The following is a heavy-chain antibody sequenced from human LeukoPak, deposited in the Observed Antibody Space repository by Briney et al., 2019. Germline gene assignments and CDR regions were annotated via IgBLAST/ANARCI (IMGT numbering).Heavy chain of an antibody. CDR1: GGSISSYY. CDR2: IYYSGST. D-gene: IGHD2-2*01. CDR3: ARQKRGIVVVPAADRRYYYYGMDV. J-gene: IGHJ6*02. Sequence: SETLSLTCTVSGGSISSYYWSWIRQPPGKGPEWIGYIYYSGSTNYNPSLKSRVTISVDTSKNQFSLKLSPVTAADTAVYYCARQKRGIVVVPAADRRYYYYGMDVWGQGTTVTVSS. V-gene: IGHV4-59*08.